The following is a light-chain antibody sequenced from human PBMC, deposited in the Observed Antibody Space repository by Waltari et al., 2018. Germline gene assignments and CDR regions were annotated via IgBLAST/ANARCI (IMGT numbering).Light chain of an antibody. CDR3: AAWGDSLNGRV. CDR2: SNS. Sequence: QSVLPQPPSASGPPEPRVSIPCSPRSSTIAATTVNWNQHLPGTAPKLPIYSNSQRPSGVPDRFSGSKSGTSASLAISGLQSDDEANYYCAAWGDSLNGRVFGGGTKLTVL. J-gene: IGLJ2*01. CDR1: SSTIAATT. V-gene: IGLV1-44*01.